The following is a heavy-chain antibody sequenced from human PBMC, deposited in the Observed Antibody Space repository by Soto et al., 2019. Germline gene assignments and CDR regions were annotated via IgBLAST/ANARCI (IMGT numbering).Heavy chain of an antibody. CDR2: ISGSGGST. V-gene: IGHV3-23*01. Sequence: EVQLLESGGGLVQPGGSLRLSCAASGFTFSSYAMTWVRQAPGKGLEWVSSISGSGGSTYYADSVKGRFTISRDNSKNTLYLQMNSLRAEDTAVYYCAKDPRRGNDLDYWGQGTLVTVSS. CDR3: AKDPRRGNDLDY. J-gene: IGHJ4*02. D-gene: IGHD1-1*01. CDR1: GFTFSSYA.